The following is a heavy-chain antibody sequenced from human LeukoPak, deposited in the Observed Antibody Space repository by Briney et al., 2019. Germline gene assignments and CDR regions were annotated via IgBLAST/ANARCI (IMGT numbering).Heavy chain of an antibody. CDR3: ARDSIGGSYDY. Sequence: SETLSLTCTVSGGSISSYYWSWIRQPAGKGLEWIGYIYYSGSTNYNPSLKSRVTISVDTSKNQFSLKLSSVAAADTAVYYCARDSIGGSYDYWGQGTLVTVSS. J-gene: IGHJ4*02. CDR1: GGSISSYY. CDR2: IYYSGST. V-gene: IGHV4-59*01. D-gene: IGHD1-26*01.